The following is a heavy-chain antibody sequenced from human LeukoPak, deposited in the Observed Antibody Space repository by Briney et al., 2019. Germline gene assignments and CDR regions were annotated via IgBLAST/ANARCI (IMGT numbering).Heavy chain of an antibody. V-gene: IGHV4-30-4*08. CDR1: GGSLSSGDYY. Sequence: PSQTLSLTCTVSGGSLSSGDYYWSWIRQPPGKGLEWIGYIYYSGSTYYNPSLKSRVTISVDTSKNQFSLKLSSVTGADTAVYYCARDMQGDCSRTSCSYLFDYWGQGALVTVSS. D-gene: IGHD2-2*01. J-gene: IGHJ4*02. CDR2: IYYSGST. CDR3: ARDMQGDCSRTSCSYLFDY.